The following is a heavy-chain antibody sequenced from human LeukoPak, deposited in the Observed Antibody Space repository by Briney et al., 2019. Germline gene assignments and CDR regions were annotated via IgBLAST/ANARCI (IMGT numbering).Heavy chain of an antibody. CDR1: GGSISSYY. CDR2: IYYSGST. Sequence: SETLSLTCTVSGGSISSYYWSWIRQPPGKGLEWIGHIYYSGSTNYNPSLKSRVTISVDTSKNQFSLKLSSVTAADTAVYYCARDRWEGGDYWGQGTLVTVSS. CDR3: ARDRWEGGDY. J-gene: IGHJ4*02. D-gene: IGHD1-26*01. V-gene: IGHV4-59*01.